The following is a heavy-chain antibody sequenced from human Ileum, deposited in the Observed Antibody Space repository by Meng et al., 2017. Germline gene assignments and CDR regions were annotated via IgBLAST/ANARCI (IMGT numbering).Heavy chain of an antibody. D-gene: IGHD3/OR15-3a*01. J-gene: IGHJ4*02. CDR1: GFSFSTSA. CDR3: ARWTGNYKDY. CDR2: ISSDAVRT. V-gene: IGHV3-64*02. Sequence: GESLKISCEASGFSFSTSAMHWLRQPPGKGLEYVSAISSDAVRTYYVDSVRDRFTISRDNSKNMLYLQMDNLRIEDMAVYYCARWTGNYKDYWGQGTLVTGSS.